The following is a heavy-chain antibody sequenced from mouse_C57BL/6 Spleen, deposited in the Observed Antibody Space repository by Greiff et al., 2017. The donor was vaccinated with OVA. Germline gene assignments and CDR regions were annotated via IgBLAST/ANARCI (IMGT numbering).Heavy chain of an antibody. V-gene: IGHV1-80*01. CDR2: IYPGDGDT. D-gene: IGHD3-2*02. CDR3: ATLRDYYAMDY. CDR1: GYAFSSYW. Sequence: VQLVESGAELVKPGASVKISCKASGYAFSSYWMNWVKQRPGKGLEWIGQIYPGDGDTNYNGKFKGKATLTADKSSSTAYMQLSSLTSEDSAVYFCATLRDYYAMDYWGQGTSVTVSS. J-gene: IGHJ4*01.